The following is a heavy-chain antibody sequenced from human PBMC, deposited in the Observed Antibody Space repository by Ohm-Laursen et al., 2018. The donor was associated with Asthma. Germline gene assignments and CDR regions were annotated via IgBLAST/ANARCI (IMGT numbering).Heavy chain of an antibody. J-gene: IGHJ4*02. CDR3: ARDESGSYYFDY. V-gene: IGHV3-30*04. Sequence: SLRLSCAASGFTFSSYAMHWVRQAPGKGLEWVAVISYDGSNKYYADSVKGRFTISRDNSKNTLYLQMNSLRAEDTAVYYCARDESGSYYFDYWGQGTLVTVSS. D-gene: IGHD1-26*01. CDR1: GFTFSSYA. CDR2: ISYDGSNK.